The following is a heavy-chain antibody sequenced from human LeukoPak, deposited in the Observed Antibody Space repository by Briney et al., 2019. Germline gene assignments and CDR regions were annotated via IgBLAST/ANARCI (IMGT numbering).Heavy chain of an antibody. CDR3: ARVQGHYDILTGYQWDYFDY. Sequence: SQTLSLTCTVSGGSISSGGYYWSWIRQPAGKGLEWIGRIYTSGSTNYNPSLKSRVTMSVDTSKNQFSLKLSSVTAADTAVYYCARVQGHYDILTGYQWDYFDYWGQGTLVTVSS. V-gene: IGHV4-61*02. J-gene: IGHJ4*02. CDR2: IYTSGST. D-gene: IGHD3-9*01. CDR1: GGSISSGGYY.